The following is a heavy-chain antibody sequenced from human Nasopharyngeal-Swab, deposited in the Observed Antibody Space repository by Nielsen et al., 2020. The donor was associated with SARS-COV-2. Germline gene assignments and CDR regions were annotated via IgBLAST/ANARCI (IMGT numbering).Heavy chain of an antibody. CDR1: GFTFSSYG. Sequence: GESLKISCAASGFTFSSYGMHWVRPAPGKGLEWVAVIWYDGSNKYYADSVKGRFTISRDNSKNTLYLQMHSLRAEDTAVYYCASGLYYYGSGSSQNWFDPWGQGTLVTVSS. V-gene: IGHV3-33*01. CDR2: IWYDGSNK. D-gene: IGHD3-10*01. J-gene: IGHJ5*02. CDR3: ASGLYYYGSGSSQNWFDP.